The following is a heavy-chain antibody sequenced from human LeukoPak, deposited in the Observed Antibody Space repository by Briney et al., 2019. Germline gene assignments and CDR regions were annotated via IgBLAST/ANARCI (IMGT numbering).Heavy chain of an antibody. J-gene: IGHJ4*02. V-gene: IGHV4-31*03. D-gene: IGHD3-22*01. Sequence: IPSETLSLTCTVSGCSISSGGYYWSWIRQHPGKGLEWIGYIYYSGSTYYNPSLKSRVTISVDTSKNQFSLKLSSVTAADTAVYYCAREPLGPDSSGYYFDYWGQGTLVTVSS. CDR2: IYYSGST. CDR1: GCSISSGGYY. CDR3: AREPLGPDSSGYYFDY.